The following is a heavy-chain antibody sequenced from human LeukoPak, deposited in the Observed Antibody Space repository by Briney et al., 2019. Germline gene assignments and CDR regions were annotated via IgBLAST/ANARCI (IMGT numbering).Heavy chain of an antibody. CDR2: IYYTGST. Sequence: SETLSLTCTVSGGSTSSSSYYWGWIRQPPGKGLEWIVSIYYTGSTYYNPSLKSRVTIPVDTSKNQFSLKLSSVTAADTAVYYCARLLCSGGACGFDYWGQGTLVSVSS. CDR1: GGSTSSSSYY. J-gene: IGHJ4*02. D-gene: IGHD2-15*01. CDR3: ARLLCSGGACGFDY. V-gene: IGHV4-39*01.